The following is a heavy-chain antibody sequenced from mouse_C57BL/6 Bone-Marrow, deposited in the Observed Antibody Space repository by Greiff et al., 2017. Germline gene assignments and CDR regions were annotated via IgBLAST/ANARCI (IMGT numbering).Heavy chain of an antibody. J-gene: IGHJ4*01. CDR1: GYTFTSYW. CDR3: TRGLRRGYYAMDY. Sequence: VQLKQSGTVLARPGASVKMSCKTSGYTFTSYWMHWVKQRPGQGLEWIGAIYPGNSDTSYNQKFKGKAKLTAVTSASIAYMELSSLTNEDSAVYYCTRGLRRGYYAMDYWGQGTSVTVSS. V-gene: IGHV1-5*01. CDR2: IYPGNSDT. D-gene: IGHD2-4*01.